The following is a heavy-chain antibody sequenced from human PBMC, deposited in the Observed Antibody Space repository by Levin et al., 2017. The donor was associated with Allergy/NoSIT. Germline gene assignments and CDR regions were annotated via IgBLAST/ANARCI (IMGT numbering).Heavy chain of an antibody. J-gene: IGHJ4*02. D-gene: IGHD3-10*01. CDR3: AGSIGSGNYFDY. V-gene: IGHV4-59*01. CDR2: ISYSGST. CDR1: GGSISSYY. Sequence: SETLSLTCTVSGGSISSYYWSWIRQPPGKGLEWIGYISYSGSTNYTPSLKRRVTISRDTSKNQFSLKLRPVTASATAVYYCAGSIGSGNYFDYWGQGTLVTVSS.